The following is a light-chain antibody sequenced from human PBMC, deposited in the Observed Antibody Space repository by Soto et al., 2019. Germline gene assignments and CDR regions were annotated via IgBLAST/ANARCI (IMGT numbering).Light chain of an antibody. CDR2: RNS. CDR1: ASTIGRNY. CDR3: AAWDDNLSGLYV. V-gene: IGLV1-47*01. J-gene: IGLJ1*01. Sequence: QSVLTQSPSASGTPGQRVTISCSGSASTIGRNYVYWYQQLPGTAPKLLIYRNSQRPSGVPDRFSGSKSGTSASLAISGLRSEDEADYYCAAWDDNLSGLYVFGAGTMLTVL.